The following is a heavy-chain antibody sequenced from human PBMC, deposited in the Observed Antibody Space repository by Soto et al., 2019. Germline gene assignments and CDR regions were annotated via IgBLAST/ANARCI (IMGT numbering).Heavy chain of an antibody. CDR2: INPNSGGT. CDR3: ASGSTSSSWSSPWFDP. Sequence: ASVKVSCKASGYTFTGYYMHLVRQAPGQGLEWMGWINPNSGGTNYAQKFQGWVTMTRDTSISTAYMELSRLRSDDTAVYYCASGSTSSSWSSPWFDPWGQGTLVTVSS. J-gene: IGHJ5*02. CDR1: GYTFTGYY. V-gene: IGHV1-2*04. D-gene: IGHD6-13*01.